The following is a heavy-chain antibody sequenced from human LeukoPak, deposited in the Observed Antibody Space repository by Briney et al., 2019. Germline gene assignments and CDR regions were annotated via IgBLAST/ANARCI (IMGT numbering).Heavy chain of an antibody. CDR1: EYTFTNDY. CDR3: AGGPINYYDSSGYC. D-gene: IGHD3-22*01. Sequence: ASVKVSCKASEYTFTNDYMHWVRQAPGQGLEWMGIINLRGGSTSYAQKFQGRVTMTRDTSTSTVYMEPSSLRSEDTAVYYCAGGPINYYDSSGYCWGQGTLVTVSS. V-gene: IGHV1-46*01. CDR2: INLRGGST. J-gene: IGHJ4*02.